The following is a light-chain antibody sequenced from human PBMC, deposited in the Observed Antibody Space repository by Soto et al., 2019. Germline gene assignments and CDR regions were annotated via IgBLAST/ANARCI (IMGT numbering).Light chain of an antibody. CDR1: QNIDRW. Sequence: DIQMTQSPSTLSASVGDRVTITCRASQNIDRWLAWYQQKPGKAPNLLIYGASNLESGVPSRFSGSGSGTEFTLTISSLRPDDFATYYCQPYNSYPWTFGQGTNVEIK. CDR3: QPYNSYPWT. J-gene: IGKJ1*01. V-gene: IGKV1-5*03. CDR2: GAS.